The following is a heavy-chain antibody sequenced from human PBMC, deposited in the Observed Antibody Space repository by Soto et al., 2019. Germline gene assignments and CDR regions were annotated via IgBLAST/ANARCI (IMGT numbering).Heavy chain of an antibody. J-gene: IGHJ6*02. V-gene: IGHV1-69*01. D-gene: IGHD7-27*01. CDR2: ILPIFGTT. CDR3: ARDETGDSYYYYYGMDV. CDR1: GGTFNIYN. Sequence: QVQLVQSGAEVKKPGSSVKVSCKASGGTFNIYNINWVRQAPGQGLEWMGGILPIFGTTNYAQRFQGRLTITADDSTSTDYMELSSLRSEDTAVYYCARDETGDSYYYYYGMDVWGQGTTVTVTS.